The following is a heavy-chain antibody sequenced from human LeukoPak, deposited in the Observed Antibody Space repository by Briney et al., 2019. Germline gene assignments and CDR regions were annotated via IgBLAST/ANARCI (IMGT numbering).Heavy chain of an antibody. V-gene: IGHV4-59*01. Sequence: SETLSLTCTVSGGSISSYYWSWIRQPPGKGLEWIGYIYYSGSTNYNPSLKSRVTISVDTSKNQFSLKLSSVTAADTAVHYCARGLWFGELLSPFDYWGQGTLVTVSS. CDR2: IYYSGST. D-gene: IGHD3-10*01. CDR3: ARGLWFGELLSPFDY. J-gene: IGHJ4*02. CDR1: GGSISSYY.